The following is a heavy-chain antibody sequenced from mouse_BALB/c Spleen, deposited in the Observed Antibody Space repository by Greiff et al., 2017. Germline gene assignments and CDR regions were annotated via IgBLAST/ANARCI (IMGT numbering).Heavy chain of an antibody. V-gene: IGHV1-7*01. CDR3: ARRGTGGAMDY. Sequence: QVQLKESGAELAKPGASVKMSCKASGYTFTSYWMHWVKQRPGQGLEWIGYINPSTGYTEYNQKFKDKATLTADKSSSTAYMQLSSLTSEDSAVYYCARRGTGGAMDYWGQGTSVTVSS. J-gene: IGHJ4*01. D-gene: IGHD4-1*01. CDR2: INPSTGYT. CDR1: GYTFTSYW.